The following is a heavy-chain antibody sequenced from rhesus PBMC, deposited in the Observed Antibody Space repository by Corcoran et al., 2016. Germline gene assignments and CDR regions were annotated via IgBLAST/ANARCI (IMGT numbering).Heavy chain of an antibody. CDR2: MSSDGRTK. CDR3: TRFDY. CDR1: GFTFNMYG. J-gene: IGHJ4*01. Sequence: EVQLVESGRGLVQPGGSLRLSCAGSGFTFNMYGLTWVRQAPGKGLEWVAVMSSDGRTKYLADSVKDRFTSSRDNSNNRVYLQMNNLKLEDTAVYYCTRFDYWGQGVVVTVSS. V-gene: IGHV3-54*02.